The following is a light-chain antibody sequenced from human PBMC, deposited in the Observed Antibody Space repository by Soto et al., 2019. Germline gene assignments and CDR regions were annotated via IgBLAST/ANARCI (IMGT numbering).Light chain of an antibody. V-gene: IGLV2-14*01. CDR2: DVS. J-gene: IGLJ1*01. CDR1: SSDVGDYNY. CDR3: SSYTSTSTLYV. Sequence: QSALTQPASVSGSPGQSITISCTGTSSDVGDYNYVSWYQQHPGKAPKLMIYDVSYRPSGVSNRFSGSKSVNTASLTISGLQAEDEADYYCSSYTSTSTLYVFGPGTKLTVL.